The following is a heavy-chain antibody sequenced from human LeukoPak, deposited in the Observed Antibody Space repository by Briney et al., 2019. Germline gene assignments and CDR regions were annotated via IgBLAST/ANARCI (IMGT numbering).Heavy chain of an antibody. J-gene: IGHJ4*02. CDR2: INSNGGST. Sequence: SGGSLRLSCAASGFTFSSYVMHWVRRAPGKGLEYVSAINSNGGSTYYADSVKGRFTISRDNSKNTLYLQMGSLRAEDMAVYYCARVSGIQLWSFDYWGQGTLVTVSS. D-gene: IGHD5-18*01. CDR3: ARVSGIQLWSFDY. CDR1: GFTFSSYV. V-gene: IGHV3-64*02.